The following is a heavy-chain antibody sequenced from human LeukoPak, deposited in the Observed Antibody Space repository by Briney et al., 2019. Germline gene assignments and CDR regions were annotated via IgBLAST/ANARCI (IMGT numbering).Heavy chain of an antibody. CDR3: ARHGSGIYYNGYFDY. V-gene: IGHV4-59*08. CDR1: GGSISGYY. Sequence: SETLSLTCTVSGGSISGYYWIWIRQPPGKGLEWIGYIYYSGSTNYNPSLKSRVSISVDTSENQFSLNLSSVTAADTAVYYCARHGSGIYYNGYFDYWGQGTLVTVSS. J-gene: IGHJ4*02. D-gene: IGHD3-10*01. CDR2: IYYSGST.